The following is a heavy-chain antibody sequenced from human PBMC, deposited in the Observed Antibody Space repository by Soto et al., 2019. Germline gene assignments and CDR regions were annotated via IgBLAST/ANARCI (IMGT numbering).Heavy chain of an antibody. J-gene: IGHJ6*02. CDR3: ARGLYSGGFNYYYYYGMDV. D-gene: IGHD1-26*01. Sequence: SSVKVSCKASGYTFTGYYMHWVRQAPGQGLEWMGWINPNSGGTNYAQKFQGWVTMTRDTSISTAYMELSRLRSDDTAVYYCARGLYSGGFNYYYYYGMDVWGQGTTVTVSS. CDR2: INPNSGGT. CDR1: GYTFTGYY. V-gene: IGHV1-2*04.